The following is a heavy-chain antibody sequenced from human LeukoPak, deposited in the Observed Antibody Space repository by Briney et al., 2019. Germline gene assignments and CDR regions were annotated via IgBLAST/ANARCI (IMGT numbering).Heavy chain of an antibody. CDR1: GGSISSYY. CDR3: ARGVSGYCSGGSCSPLDYYYMDV. J-gene: IGHJ6*03. D-gene: IGHD2-15*01. Sequence: KASGTLSLTCTVSGGSISSYYWSWIRQPPGKGLEWIGYIYYSGSTNYNPSLKSRVTISVDTSKNQFSLKLSSVTAADTAVYYCARGVSGYCSGGSCSPLDYYYMDVWGKGTTVTVSS. V-gene: IGHV4-59*01. CDR2: IYYSGST.